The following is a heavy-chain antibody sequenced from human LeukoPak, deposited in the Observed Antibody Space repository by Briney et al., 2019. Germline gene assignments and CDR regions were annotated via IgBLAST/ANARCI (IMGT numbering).Heavy chain of an antibody. Sequence: GASVKVSCKASGYTFTIYYMHWVRQAPGQGLEWMGIINPSGGSTSYAQKFQGRVTMTRDTSTSTVYMELSSLRSEDTAVYYCARLAEYYDILTGYSYFDYWGQGTLVTVSS. CDR1: GYTFTIYY. CDR3: ARLAEYYDILTGYSYFDY. V-gene: IGHV1-46*03. CDR2: INPSGGST. J-gene: IGHJ4*02. D-gene: IGHD3-9*01.